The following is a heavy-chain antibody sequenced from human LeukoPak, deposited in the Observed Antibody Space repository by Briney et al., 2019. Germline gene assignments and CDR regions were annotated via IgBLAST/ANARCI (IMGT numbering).Heavy chain of an antibody. D-gene: IGHD3-10*01. V-gene: IGHV3-33*01. CDR2: IWYDGSNK. Sequence: PGGSLRLSCAGSGFTFSSYGMHWVRQAPGKGLEGVAVIWYDGSNKYYADSVKGRFTISRDNSKNTLYLQMNSLRAEDTAVYYCARDSITMVRGVIAYWGQGTLVTVSS. J-gene: IGHJ4*02. CDR1: GFTFSSYG. CDR3: ARDSITMVRGVIAY.